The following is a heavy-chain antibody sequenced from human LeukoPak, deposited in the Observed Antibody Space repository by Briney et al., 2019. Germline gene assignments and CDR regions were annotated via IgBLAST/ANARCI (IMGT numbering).Heavy chain of an antibody. D-gene: IGHD3-9*01. CDR1: GFTFSSYA. CDR2: ISYDGSNK. CDR3: ARDQSIRYFDWLYTFDY. V-gene: IGHV3-30*01. J-gene: IGHJ4*02. Sequence: GGSLRPSCAASGFTFSSYAMHWVRQAPGKGLEWVAVISYDGSNKYYADSVKGRFTISRDNSKNTLYLQMNSLRAEDTAVYYCARDQSIRYFDWLYTFDYWGQGTLVTVSS.